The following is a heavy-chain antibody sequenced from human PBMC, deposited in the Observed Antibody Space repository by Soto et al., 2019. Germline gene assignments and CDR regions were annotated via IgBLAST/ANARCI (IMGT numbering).Heavy chain of an antibody. CDR3: AKYNGSEADY. CDR1: GYTFTSYG. Sequence: QVQLVQSGAEVKKPGASVKVSCKASGYTFTSYGISWVRQAPGQGLEWMGWISAYNGNTNYAQKLQGRVTMTTDTTTSTAEMELRRLGSDDTAFYYCAKYNGSEADYWGQGTLVTVSS. CDR2: ISAYNGNT. J-gene: IGHJ4*02. D-gene: IGHD5-12*01. V-gene: IGHV1-18*01.